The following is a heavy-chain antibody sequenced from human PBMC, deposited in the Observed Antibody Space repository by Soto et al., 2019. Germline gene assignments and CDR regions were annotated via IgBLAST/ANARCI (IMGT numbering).Heavy chain of an antibody. J-gene: IGHJ5*02. V-gene: IGHV1-18*01. Sequence: GASVKVSFKASGYTFTNYGISWVRQAPGQGLEWVGWISGYNGDTNYAQKFQGRVIMTTDTSTSTAYMELRTLTSDDTAVYYCARDNSYPTAWWFDPWGRGTLVTVSS. CDR1: GYTFTNYG. CDR3: ARDNSYPTAWWFDP. D-gene: IGHD2-21*02. CDR2: ISGYNGDT.